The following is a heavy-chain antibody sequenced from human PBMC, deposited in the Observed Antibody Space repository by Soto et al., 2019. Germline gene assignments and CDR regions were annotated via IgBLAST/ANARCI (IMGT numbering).Heavy chain of an antibody. Sequence: GGSLRLSCAASGFTFSSYAMSWVRQAPGKGLEWVSAISGSGGSTYYADSVKGRFTISRDNSKNTLYLQMNSLRAEDTAVYYCAKGPLYSSSKPYYYYYMDVWGKGTTVTVSS. CDR2: ISGSGGST. CDR1: GFTFSSYA. J-gene: IGHJ6*03. V-gene: IGHV3-23*01. D-gene: IGHD6-6*01. CDR3: AKGPLYSSSKPYYYYYMDV.